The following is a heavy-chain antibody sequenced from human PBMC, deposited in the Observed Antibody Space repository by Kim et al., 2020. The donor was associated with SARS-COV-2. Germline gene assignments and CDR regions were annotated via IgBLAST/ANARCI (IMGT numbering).Heavy chain of an antibody. CDR3: ARDGIVGDPFDY. J-gene: IGHJ4*02. Sequence: YYADSEKGRFTSTRDNAKNSMYLQMNSLRAEDTAVYYCARDGIVGDPFDYWGQGTLVTVSS. D-gene: IGHD1-26*01. V-gene: IGHV3-21*01.